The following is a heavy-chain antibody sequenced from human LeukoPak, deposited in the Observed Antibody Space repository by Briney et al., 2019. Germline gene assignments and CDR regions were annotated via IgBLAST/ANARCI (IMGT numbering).Heavy chain of an antibody. CDR2: INHNGST. CDR1: GGSFSRYY. D-gene: IGHD6-6*01. CDR3: ARASQLVISRRGNWFDP. Sequence: SETLSPTCAVYGGSFSRYYWSWIRQPPGKGLQWIGEINHNGSTNNNPSLKSRVTISVDRSKNQFSLKLNSVTAADTAVYYCARASQLVISRRGNWFDPWGQGTLVTVSS. V-gene: IGHV4-34*01. J-gene: IGHJ5*02.